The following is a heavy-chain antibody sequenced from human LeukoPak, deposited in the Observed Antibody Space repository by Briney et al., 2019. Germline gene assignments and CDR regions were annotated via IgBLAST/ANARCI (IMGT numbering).Heavy chain of an antibody. J-gene: IGHJ3*02. CDR2: ISYDGSNK. Sequence: GGSLRLSCAASGFTFSSYAMHWVRQAPGKGLEWVAVISYDGSNKYYADSVKGRFTISRDNSKNTLYLQMNSLRAEDTALYYCAKEITIAVALGDAFDIWGQGTMVTVSS. CDR3: AKEITIAVALGDAFDI. CDR1: GFTFSSYA. V-gene: IGHV3-30-3*01. D-gene: IGHD6-19*01.